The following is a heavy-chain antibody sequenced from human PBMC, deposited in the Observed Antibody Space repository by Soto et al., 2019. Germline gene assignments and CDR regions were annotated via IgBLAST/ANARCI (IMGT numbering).Heavy chain of an antibody. Sequence: QVQLVESGGGVVQPGRSLRLSCAASGFTFSSYGMHWVRQAPGKGLEWVAVISYDGSNKYYADSVKGRFTISRDNSKNTLYLQMNSLRAEDTAVYYCAKTVATRYYYYYYMDVWGKGTTVTVSS. J-gene: IGHJ6*03. CDR1: GFTFSSYG. V-gene: IGHV3-30*18. CDR3: AKTVATRYYYYYYMDV. D-gene: IGHD5-12*01. CDR2: ISYDGSNK.